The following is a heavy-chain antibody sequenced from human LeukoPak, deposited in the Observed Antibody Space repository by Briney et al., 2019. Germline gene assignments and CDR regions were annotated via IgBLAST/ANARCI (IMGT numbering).Heavy chain of an antibody. CDR2: INHSGST. D-gene: IGHD5-18*01. J-gene: IGHJ4*02. V-gene: IGHV4-34*01. CDR1: GGSFSGYY. CDR3: ARRRRGRGYSYGYAPNFDY. Sequence: SETLSLTCAVYGGSFSGYYWSWIRQPPGKGLEWVGEINHSGSTNYNPYLKSRVTISVDTSRNQFSLNLSSVTAADTAVYYCARRRRGRGYSYGYAPNFDYWGQGTLVTVSS.